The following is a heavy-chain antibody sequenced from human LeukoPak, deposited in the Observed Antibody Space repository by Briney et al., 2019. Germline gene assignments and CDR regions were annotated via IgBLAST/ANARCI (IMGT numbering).Heavy chain of an antibody. J-gene: IGHJ6*03. CDR3: ARWGITGIRGYYYYMDV. CDR2: IYYSGST. CDR1: GGSITSYY. V-gene: IGHV4-59*12. D-gene: IGHD1-20*01. Sequence: SETLSLTCTVSGGSITSYYWSWIRQPPGKGLEWIGYIYYSGSTNYSPSLKSRVTISVGTSKNQFSLKLSSVTAADTAVYYCARWGITGIRGYYYYMDVWGKGTTVTVSS.